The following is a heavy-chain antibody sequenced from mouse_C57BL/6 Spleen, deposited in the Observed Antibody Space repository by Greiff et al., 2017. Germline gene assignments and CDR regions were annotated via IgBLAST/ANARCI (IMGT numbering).Heavy chain of an antibody. Sequence: VQLQQSGPELVKPGASVKISCKASGYTFTDYYMNWVKQSHGKSLEWIGDINPNNGGTSYNQKFKGKATLTVDKSSSTAYMELRSLTSEDSAVYYCARNLYGSSDWGQGTLVTVSA. J-gene: IGHJ3*01. V-gene: IGHV1-26*01. D-gene: IGHD1-1*01. CDR3: ARNLYGSSD. CDR1: GYTFTDYY. CDR2: INPNNGGT.